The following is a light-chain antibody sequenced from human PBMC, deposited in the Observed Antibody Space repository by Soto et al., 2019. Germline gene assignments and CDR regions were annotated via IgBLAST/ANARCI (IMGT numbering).Light chain of an antibody. CDR2: AAS. J-gene: IGKJ4*01. Sequence: DIPMTQSPSSLSASVGDKVTITCRASQAISNDLVWYQQKPGKVPNILIYAASTLQSGVPSRFSGSGSGTEFTLTISSLQPEDVATYYCQNYYSGPLTFGGGTKVEIK. CDR3: QNYYSGPLT. CDR1: QAISND. V-gene: IGKV1-27*01.